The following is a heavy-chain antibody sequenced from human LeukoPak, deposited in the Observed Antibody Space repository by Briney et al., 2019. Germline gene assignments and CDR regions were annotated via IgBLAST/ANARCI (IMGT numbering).Heavy chain of an antibody. V-gene: IGHV4-34*01. J-gene: IGHJ4*02. Sequence: SETLSLTCAAYGGSFSGYYWSWIRQPPGKGLEWIGEINHSGSTNYNPSLKSRVTISVDTSKNQFSLKLSSVTAADTAVYYCARTRIQLWLYYFDYWGQGTLVTVSS. D-gene: IGHD5-18*01. CDR2: INHSGST. CDR3: ARTRIQLWLYYFDY. CDR1: GGSFSGYY.